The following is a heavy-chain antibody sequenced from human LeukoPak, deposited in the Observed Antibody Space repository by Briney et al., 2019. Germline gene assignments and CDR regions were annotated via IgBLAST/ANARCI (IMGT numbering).Heavy chain of an antibody. Sequence: GGSLRLSCAASGFTFSSYSMTWVRQAPGKGLEWVSAISGSGGTTYYADSVKGRFTISRDNSKNTLYMQMNSLRAADTAVYYCAKGPYYYGSGSYSPNYYYAMDVWGQGTTVTVSS. J-gene: IGHJ6*02. CDR2: ISGSGGTT. CDR1: GFTFSSYS. V-gene: IGHV3-23*01. D-gene: IGHD3-10*01. CDR3: AKGPYYYGSGSYSPNYYYAMDV.